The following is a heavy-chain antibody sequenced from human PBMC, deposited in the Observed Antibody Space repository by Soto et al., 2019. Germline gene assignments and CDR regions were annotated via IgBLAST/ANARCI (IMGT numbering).Heavy chain of an antibody. J-gene: IGHJ5*02. Sequence: SETLSLTCTVSGGSISSYYWIWIRQPPGKGLEWIGYIYYSGSTNYNPSLKSRVTISVDTSKNQFSLKLSSVTAADTAVYYCARQQYCSSTSCYTTLDLNWFDPWGQGTLVTVSS. D-gene: IGHD2-2*02. CDR3: ARQQYCSSTSCYTTLDLNWFDP. CDR1: GGSISSYY. CDR2: IYYSGST. V-gene: IGHV4-59*01.